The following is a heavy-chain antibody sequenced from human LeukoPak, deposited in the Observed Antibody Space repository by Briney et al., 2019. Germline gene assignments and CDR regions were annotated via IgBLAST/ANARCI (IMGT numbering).Heavy chain of an antibody. Sequence: LGGSLRLSCAASGFTFSSYGMSWVRQAPEKGLEWVSAISGSGGSTYYADSVKGRFTISRDNSKNTLYLQMNSLRAEDTAVYYCAKVKGDRERYCSSTSCYEVYYYYMDVWGKGTTVTISS. CDR2: ISGSGGST. D-gene: IGHD2-2*01. V-gene: IGHV3-23*01. CDR1: GFTFSSYG. CDR3: AKVKGDRERYCSSTSCYEVYYYYMDV. J-gene: IGHJ6*03.